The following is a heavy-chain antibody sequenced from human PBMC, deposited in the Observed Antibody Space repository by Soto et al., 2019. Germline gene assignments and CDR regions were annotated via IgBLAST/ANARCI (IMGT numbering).Heavy chain of an antibody. CDR1: RFTFSDFA. D-gene: IGHD1-20*01. V-gene: IGHV3-23*01. Sequence: LESGGGRVQPGGSLTLSCAASRFTFSDFAMNWVRQAPGKGLEWVSSIGGGADDTYYADSVKGRFTISRDNSKNTLYLQMDSLRDEDTAVYFCAKDAVSYNGKWDWFDSWGQGTLVIVSS. CDR2: IGGGADDT. J-gene: IGHJ5*01. CDR3: AKDAVSYNGKWDWFDS.